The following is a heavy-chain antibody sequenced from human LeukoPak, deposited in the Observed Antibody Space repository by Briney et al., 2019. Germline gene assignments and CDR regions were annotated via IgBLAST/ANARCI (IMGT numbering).Heavy chain of an antibody. CDR3: ARRFRD. CDR1: RFTFSSFE. CDR2: ISDDTKTI. D-gene: IGHD3-16*01. V-gene: IGHV3-48*03. J-gene: IGHJ4*02. Sequence: GGSLRLSCAASRFTFSSFEMNWVRQAPGKGLEWVSFISDDTKTIKYGDFVQGRFTISRDNAKNSMYLQMNSLRVEDTAVYYCARRFRDWGQGILVTVS.